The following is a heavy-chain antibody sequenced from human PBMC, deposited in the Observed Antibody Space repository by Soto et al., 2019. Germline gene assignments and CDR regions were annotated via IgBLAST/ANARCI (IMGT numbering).Heavy chain of an antibody. CDR3: AKSPGPNCSSGSCHYHFDY. CDR2: ISYDGSNK. D-gene: IGHD2-15*01. CDR1: GFTFSNYG. J-gene: IGHJ4*02. V-gene: IGHV3-30*18. Sequence: QVQLVESGGDVVQPGRSLRLSCAASGFTFSNYGMNWVRQAPGKGLEWVAVISYDGSNKYYADSVRGRFTISRDNSKNTLYVQMDSLRTEDTAVYYCAKSPGPNCSSGSCHYHFDYWGQGTLVTGSS.